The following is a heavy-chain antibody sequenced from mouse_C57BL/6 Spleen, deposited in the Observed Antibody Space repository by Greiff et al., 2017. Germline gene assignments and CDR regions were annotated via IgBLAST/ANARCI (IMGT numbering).Heavy chain of an antibody. CDR1: GYSFTGYY. CDR2: INPSTGGT. Sequence: EVQLQESGPELVKPGASVKISCKASGYSFTGYYMNWVKQSPEKSLEWIGEINPSTGGTTYNQKFKAKATLTVDKSSSTAYMQLKSLTSEDSAVYYCARSGDYDNYFDYWGQGTTLTVSS. V-gene: IGHV1-42*01. D-gene: IGHD2-4*01. CDR3: ARSGDYDNYFDY. J-gene: IGHJ2*01.